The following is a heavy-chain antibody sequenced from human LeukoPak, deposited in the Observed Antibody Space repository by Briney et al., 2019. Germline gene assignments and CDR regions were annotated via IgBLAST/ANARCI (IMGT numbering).Heavy chain of an antibody. Sequence: GGSLRLSCAASGLTFSNAWMSWVRQVPGKGLEWVGRIKRKSDGGTTDYAAPVKGRFTISRDDSKNTLCLQMNSLKSEDTAVYYCTTELDVRPNHYWGQGTLVTVSS. CDR2: IKRKSDGGTT. V-gene: IGHV3-15*01. J-gene: IGHJ4*02. CDR1: GLTFSNAW. CDR3: TTELDVRPNHY. D-gene: IGHD1-14*01.